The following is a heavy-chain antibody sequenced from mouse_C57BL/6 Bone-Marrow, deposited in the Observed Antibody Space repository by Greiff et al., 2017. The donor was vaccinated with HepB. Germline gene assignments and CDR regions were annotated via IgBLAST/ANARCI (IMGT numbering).Heavy chain of an antibody. D-gene: IGHD2-2*01. V-gene: IGHV1-82*01. Sequence: VQLQQSGPELVKPGASVKISCKASGYAFSSSWMNWVKQRPGKGLEWIGLIYPGDGDTNYNGKFKGKATLTADKSSSTAYMQRSSLTSEDSAVYFCAKIYYGYGYAMDYWGQGTSVTVSS. CDR1: GYAFSSSW. CDR2: IYPGDGDT. CDR3: AKIYYGYGYAMDY. J-gene: IGHJ4*01.